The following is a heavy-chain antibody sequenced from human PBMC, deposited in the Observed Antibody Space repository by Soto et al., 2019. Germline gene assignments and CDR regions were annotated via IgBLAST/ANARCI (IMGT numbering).Heavy chain of an antibody. J-gene: IGHJ6*03. Sequence: ASVQGSCKASGYTSTSSDINWLRQPTGKVPAGVGWMNPNSGNTGYAQKFQGRVTMTRNTSISTAYMELSSLRSEDTAVYYCARGITVTTFLDYYYYYYMDVWGKGTTVTVSS. D-gene: IGHD4-17*01. CDR1: GYTSTSSD. V-gene: IGHV1-8*01. CDR2: MNPNSGNT. CDR3: ARGITVTTFLDYYYYYYMDV.